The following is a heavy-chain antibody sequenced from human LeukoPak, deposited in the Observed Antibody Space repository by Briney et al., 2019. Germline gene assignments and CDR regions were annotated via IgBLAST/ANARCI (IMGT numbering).Heavy chain of an antibody. Sequence: SEKVSCKASGGTFSSYAISWVRQAPGQGLEWMGGIIPIFSTANYAQKFQGRVTITADESTSTAYMELSSLRSEDTAVYYCAREGYCSSTSCYGDAFDIWGQGTMVTVSS. CDR1: GGTFSSYA. CDR3: AREGYCSSTSCYGDAFDI. D-gene: IGHD2-2*01. CDR2: IIPIFSTA. V-gene: IGHV1-69*13. J-gene: IGHJ3*02.